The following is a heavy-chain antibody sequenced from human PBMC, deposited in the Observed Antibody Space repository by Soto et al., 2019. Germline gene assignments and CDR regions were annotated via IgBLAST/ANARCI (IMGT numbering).Heavy chain of an antibody. D-gene: IGHD6-13*01. J-gene: IGHJ5*02. V-gene: IGHV3-21*01. Sequence: VGSLRLSCAASGFTFSSYSMNWVRQAPGKGLEWVSSISSSSSYIYYADSVKGRFTISRDNAKNSLYLQMNSLRAEDTAVYYCARGPYSSSWYDWFDPWGQGTLVTVSS. CDR2: ISSSSSYI. CDR1: GFTFSSYS. CDR3: ARGPYSSSWYDWFDP.